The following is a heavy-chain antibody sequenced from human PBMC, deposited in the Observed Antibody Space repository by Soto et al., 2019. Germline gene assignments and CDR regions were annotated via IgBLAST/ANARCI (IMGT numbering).Heavy chain of an antibody. J-gene: IGHJ5*02. CDR1: GGSISSGGYY. CDR2: IYYSGST. CDR3: ARDYSSEARGWFDP. Sequence: PSETLSLTCTVSGGSISSGGYYWSWVRQHPGKGLEWIGYIYYSGSTYYNPSLKSRVTISVDTSKNQFSLKLSSVTAADTAVYYCARDYSSEARGWFDPWGQGTLVTVSS. V-gene: IGHV4-30-4*08. D-gene: IGHD2-21*01.